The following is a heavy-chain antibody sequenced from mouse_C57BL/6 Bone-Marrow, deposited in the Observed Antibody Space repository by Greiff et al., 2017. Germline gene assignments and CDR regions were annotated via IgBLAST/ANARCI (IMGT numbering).Heavy chain of an antibody. CDR3: ARSPLGNYDSY. D-gene: IGHD2-1*01. CDR2: IHPNSGST. Sequence: QVQLQQSGAELVKPGASVKLSCKASGYTFTSYWMHWVKQRPGQGLEWIGMIHPNSGSTNYNEKFKSKATLTVDKSSSTAYMQLSSLTSEDSAVYYCARSPLGNYDSYWGQGTLVTVSA. J-gene: IGHJ3*01. V-gene: IGHV1-64*01. CDR1: GYTFTSYW.